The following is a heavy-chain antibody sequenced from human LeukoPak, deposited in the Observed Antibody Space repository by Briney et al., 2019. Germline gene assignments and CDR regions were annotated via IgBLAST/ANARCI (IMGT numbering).Heavy chain of an antibody. Sequence: PSETLSLTCTVSGGSISSGSYYWSWIRQPAGKGLEWIGRIYVSGSTNYNPSLKSRVTISLDTSKNQFSLKLSSVTAADTAVYYCARERQNYDYYYYMDVWGKGTTVTVSS. J-gene: IGHJ6*03. CDR2: IYVSGST. D-gene: IGHD3-16*01. CDR3: ARERQNYDYYYYMDV. V-gene: IGHV4-61*02. CDR1: GGSISSGSYY.